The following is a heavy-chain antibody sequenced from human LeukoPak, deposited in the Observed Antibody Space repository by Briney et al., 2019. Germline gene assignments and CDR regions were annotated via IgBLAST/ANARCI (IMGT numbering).Heavy chain of an antibody. Sequence: QTGGSLRLSCAASGFTMSHYGVSWVRQAPGKGLEWISGIRSAVETTHYADSVKGRFIISRDDPKNALSLQLNSLRPEDTALYYCAKHFCTGLDCSLFDSWGQGTLVTVSS. J-gene: IGHJ4*02. D-gene: IGHD3/OR15-3a*01. CDR2: IRSAVETT. V-gene: IGHV3-23*01. CDR1: GFTMSHYG. CDR3: AKHFCTGLDCSLFDS.